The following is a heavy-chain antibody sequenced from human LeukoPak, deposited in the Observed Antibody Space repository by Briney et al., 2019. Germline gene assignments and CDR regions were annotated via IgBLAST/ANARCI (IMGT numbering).Heavy chain of an antibody. CDR1: GYTFTSYY. CDR2: MNPNSGNT. Sequence: GASVKVSCKASGYTFTSYYMHWVRQATGQGLEWMGWMNPNSGNTGYAQKFQGRVTITRNTSISTAYMELSSLRSEDTAVYYCAREVSSSWPLTHYYYMDVWGKGTTVTVSS. V-gene: IGHV1-8*03. CDR3: AREVSSSWPLTHYYYMDV. J-gene: IGHJ6*03. D-gene: IGHD6-13*01.